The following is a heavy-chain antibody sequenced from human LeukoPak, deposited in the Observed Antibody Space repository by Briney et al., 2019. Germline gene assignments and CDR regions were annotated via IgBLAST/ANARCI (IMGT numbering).Heavy chain of an antibody. CDR1: GFTFSSYW. Sequence: PGGSLRLSCAASGFTFSSYWMSWVRQAPGKGLEWVANIKQDASEIYYVDSLKGRFTISRDNAKNSLYLQMNSLRAEDTAVYYCAELGITMIGGVWGKGTTVTISS. CDR3: AELGITMIGGV. V-gene: IGHV3-7*01. J-gene: IGHJ6*04. D-gene: IGHD3-10*02. CDR2: IKQDASEI.